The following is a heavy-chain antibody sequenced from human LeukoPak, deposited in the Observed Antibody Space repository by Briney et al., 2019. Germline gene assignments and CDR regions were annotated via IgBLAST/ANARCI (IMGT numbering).Heavy chain of an antibody. CDR1: GYTFSGYY. D-gene: IGHD2-2*01. CDR3: ARDPTYCSSTSCYLSNAFDL. Sequence: ASVKVSCKASGYTFSGYYMHWVRQAPGQGLEWMGWINPNSGGTNYAQKFQGRVTMTRDTSISTAYMELTRLRSDDTAVYYCARDPTYCSSTSCYLSNAFDLWGQGTMVTVSS. V-gene: IGHV1-2*02. CDR2: INPNSGGT. J-gene: IGHJ3*01.